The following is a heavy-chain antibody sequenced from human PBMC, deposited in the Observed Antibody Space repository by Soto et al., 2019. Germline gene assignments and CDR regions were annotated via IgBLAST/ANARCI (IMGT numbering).Heavy chain of an antibody. CDR2: ISYDGSNK. D-gene: IGHD3-10*01. Sequence: QVQLVESGGGVVQPGRSLRLSCAASGFTFSSYAMHWVRQAPGKGLEWVAVISYDGSNKYYADSVKGRFTISRDNSKNTLYLQMNSLRAEDTAVYYCARDVVSTMVRGGNWFDPWGQGTLVTVSS. CDR1: GFTFSSYA. V-gene: IGHV3-30-3*01. J-gene: IGHJ5*02. CDR3: ARDVVSTMVRGGNWFDP.